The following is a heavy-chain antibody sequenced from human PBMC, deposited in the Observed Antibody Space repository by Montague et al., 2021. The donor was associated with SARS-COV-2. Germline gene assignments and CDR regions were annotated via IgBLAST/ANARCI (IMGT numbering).Heavy chain of an antibody. J-gene: IGHJ6*02. D-gene: IGHD5-12*01. V-gene: IGHV3-53*01. CDR1: GFTVSTNY. Sequence: SLRLSCAASGFTVSTNYISWVRQAPGKGLEWISVIYSGGDTYYADSVKGRFTISRDNSKNTLYLQMNSLRAEDTAVYYCARGGGLRNYCMDVWGQGTTVTVSS. CDR2: IYSGGDT. CDR3: ARGGGLRNYCMDV.